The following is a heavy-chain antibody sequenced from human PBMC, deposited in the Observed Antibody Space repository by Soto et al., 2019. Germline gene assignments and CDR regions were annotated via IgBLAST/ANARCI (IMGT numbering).Heavy chain of an antibody. Sequence: EASVKVSCKASGGTFSSYAISWVRQAPGQGLEWMGGIIPIFGTANYAQKFQGRVTITADESTSTAYMELSSLRSEDTAVYYCAFSTMVTGQYFDYWGQGTLVTVSS. J-gene: IGHJ4*02. D-gene: IGHD5-18*01. CDR1: GGTFSSYA. CDR2: IIPIFGTA. CDR3: AFSTMVTGQYFDY. V-gene: IGHV1-69*13.